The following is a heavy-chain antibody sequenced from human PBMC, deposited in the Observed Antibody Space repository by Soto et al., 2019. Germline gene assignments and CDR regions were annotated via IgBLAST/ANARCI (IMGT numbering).Heavy chain of an antibody. D-gene: IGHD2-15*01. J-gene: IGHJ6*03. CDR1: GFTLGPYA. Sequence: GGSLRLSCTASGFTLGPYAMSWFRQAPGQGQACVGFVRSKAYGGTTEYAASAKGRFTISRDDSKSIAYLPMNSLKTEDTAVYYCTRDLGYCSGGSCYPPDYYYYYYMDVWGKGTTVTVSS. CDR3: TRDLGYCSGGSCYPPDYYYYYYMDV. CDR2: VRSKAYGGTT. V-gene: IGHV3-49*03.